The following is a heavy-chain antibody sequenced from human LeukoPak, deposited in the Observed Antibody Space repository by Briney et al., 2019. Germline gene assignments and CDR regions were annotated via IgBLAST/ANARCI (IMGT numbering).Heavy chain of an antibody. J-gene: IGHJ3*02. Sequence: ASVKVSCKASGYTFTSYGISWVRQAPGQGLEWMGWISAYNGNTNYAQKLQGRVTMTTDTSTSTAYMELRSLRSDDTAVYYCARGLDLWYSSGGPEGHVAFDIWGQGTMVTVSS. D-gene: IGHD6-19*01. CDR2: ISAYNGNT. V-gene: IGHV1-18*01. CDR1: GYTFTSYG. CDR3: ARGLDLWYSSGGPEGHVAFDI.